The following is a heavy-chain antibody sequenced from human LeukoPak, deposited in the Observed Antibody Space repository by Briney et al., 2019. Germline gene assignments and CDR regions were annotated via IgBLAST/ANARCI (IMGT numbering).Heavy chain of an antibody. V-gene: IGHV4-34*01. CDR3: ARWLSSYYYDSSGYQPPAGFDP. Sequence: SETLSLTCAVYGGSFSGYYWSWIRQPPGKGLEWIGEINHSGSTNYNPSLKSRVTISVDTSKNQFSLKLSSVTAADTAVYYCARWLSSYYYDSSGYQPPAGFDPWGQGTLVTVSS. CDR1: GGSFSGYY. J-gene: IGHJ5*02. CDR2: INHSGST. D-gene: IGHD3-22*01.